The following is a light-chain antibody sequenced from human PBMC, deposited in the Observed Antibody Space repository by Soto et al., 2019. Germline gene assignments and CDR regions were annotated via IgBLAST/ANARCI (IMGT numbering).Light chain of an antibody. CDR2: VNSDGSH. CDR3: QTWGSGSLV. Sequence: QLVLTQSPSASASLGASVKLTCIVSWGHRNYAIAWHQQQPEKGPRFLMKVNSDGSHSKGDVIPDRFSGSSSDTERYLTISSLPSEEEADYYCQTWGSGSLVFGGGTKLTVL. J-gene: IGLJ2*01. V-gene: IGLV4-69*02. CDR1: WGHRNYA.